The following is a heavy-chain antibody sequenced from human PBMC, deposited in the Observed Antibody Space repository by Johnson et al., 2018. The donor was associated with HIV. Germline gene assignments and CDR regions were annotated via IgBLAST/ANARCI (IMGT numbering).Heavy chain of an antibody. V-gene: IGHV3-20*04. CDR1: GFTFYDYG. J-gene: IGHJ3*02. CDR2: INWNGGST. Sequence: VQLVESGGGVVRPGGSLRLSCAASGFTFYDYGMSWVRPAPGKGLEWVSGINWNGGSTGYADSVKGRFTISRDNAKNSLYLQMNSLRAEDTALYYCARLSGYYVYDAFDIWGQGTMVTVSS. CDR3: ARLSGYYVYDAFDI. D-gene: IGHD3-3*01.